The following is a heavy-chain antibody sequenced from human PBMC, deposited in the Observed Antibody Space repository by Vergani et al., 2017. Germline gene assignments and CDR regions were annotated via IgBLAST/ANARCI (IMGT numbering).Heavy chain of an antibody. Sequence: QVHLVESGGGVVQPGGSLRLSCAASGFTFSSYGMHWVRPAPGKGLEWVAFIRYVGSNKYYADSVKGRFTISRDNSRNTLYLQMNSLRAEDTAVYYCAKDSGDCGGDCYYDAFDMWGQGTMVTVSS. CDR1: GFTFSSYG. D-gene: IGHD2-21*02. CDR3: AKDSGDCGGDCYYDAFDM. V-gene: IGHV3-30*02. J-gene: IGHJ3*02. CDR2: IRYVGSNK.